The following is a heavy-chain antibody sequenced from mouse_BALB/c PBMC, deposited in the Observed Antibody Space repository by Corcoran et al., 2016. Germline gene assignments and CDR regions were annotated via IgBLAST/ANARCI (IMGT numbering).Heavy chain of an antibody. Sequence: EVQLQQSGAELVRPGALVKLSCKAFGFNIKDYYMYWVKQRPEQGLEWIGWIDPENGNTIYDPKFQGKASITADTSSTTAYRQLSSLTSEDTAVYYCARNWRDSWGQGTTLTVSS. D-gene: IGHD4-1*01. CDR3: ARNWRDS. V-gene: IGHV14-1*02. CDR2: IDPENGNT. J-gene: IGHJ2*01. CDR1: GFNIKDYY.